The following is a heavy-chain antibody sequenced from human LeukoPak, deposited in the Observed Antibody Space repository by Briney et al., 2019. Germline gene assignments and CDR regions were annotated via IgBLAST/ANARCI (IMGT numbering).Heavy chain of an antibody. V-gene: IGHV1-2*06. J-gene: IGHJ4*02. CDR3: ARIRFSGTTRSTNFDY. CDR2: INPNSGGT. Sequence: AXVKVSCKASGYTFTGYYMHWVRQAPGQGLEWMGRINPNSGGTNYAQKFQGRVTMTRDTSISTAYMELSRLRSDDTAVYYCARIRFSGTTRSTNFDYWGQGTLVTVSS. CDR1: GYTFTGYY. D-gene: IGHD1-1*01.